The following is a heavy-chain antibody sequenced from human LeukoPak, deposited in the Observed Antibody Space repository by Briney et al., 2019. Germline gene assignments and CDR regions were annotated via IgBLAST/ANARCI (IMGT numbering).Heavy chain of an antibody. V-gene: IGHV3-49*03. CDR3: GSGSGWYSPDY. CDR2: IRSKAYGGTA. CDR1: GFTFGDYL. J-gene: IGHJ4*02. Sequence: QPGRSLRLSCTVSGFTFGDYLMNWFRQAPGKGLEWVGFIRSKAYGGTAEYAASVRGRFTISRDDSKSIAHLQMNSLKTEDTAVYYCGSGSGWYSPDYWGQGTLVTVSS. D-gene: IGHD6-19*01.